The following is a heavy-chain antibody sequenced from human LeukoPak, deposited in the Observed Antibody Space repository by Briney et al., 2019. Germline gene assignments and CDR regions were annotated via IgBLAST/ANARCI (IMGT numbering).Heavy chain of an antibody. CDR2: IYYSGST. CDR3: ARGLTIFGVVMFDP. CDR1: GGSISSYY. J-gene: IGHJ5*02. D-gene: IGHD3-3*01. V-gene: IGHV4-59*01. Sequence: MASETLSLTCTVSGGSISSYYLSWIRQPPGKGLEWIGYIYYSGSTNYNPSLKSRVTISVDTSKNQFSLKLSSVTAADTAVYYCARGLTIFGVVMFDPWGQGTLVTVSS.